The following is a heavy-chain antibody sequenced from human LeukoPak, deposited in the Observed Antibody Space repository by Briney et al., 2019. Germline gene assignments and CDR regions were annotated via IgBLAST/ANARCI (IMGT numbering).Heavy chain of an antibody. Sequence: GASVKVSCKASGYSFASYDINWVRQAPGQGLEWMGWMNPNSGNTGYAQKFQGRVTMTRNSSISTAYMELSSLRSEDSAVYFCARGGPYGHSWYVNYWGQGTLVTVSS. V-gene: IGHV1-8*01. CDR1: GYSFASYD. CDR3: ARGGPYGHSWYVNY. J-gene: IGHJ4*02. D-gene: IGHD6-13*01. CDR2: MNPNSGNT.